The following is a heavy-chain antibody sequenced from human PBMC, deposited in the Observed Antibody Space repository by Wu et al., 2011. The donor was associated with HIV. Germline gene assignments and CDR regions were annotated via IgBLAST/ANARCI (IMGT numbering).Heavy chain of an antibody. CDR2: IIPIFGSS. V-gene: IGHV1-69*14. CDR3: ARDRLDETNYYYGLDV. Sequence: QVQLVQSGTEVKKPGSSVKVSCKASGGTFNNDAIIWVRQAPGQGLEWMGRIIPIFGSSNYAQKFQGRFTITADKSTSTTYVELSSLRSEDTAVYYCARDRLDETNYYYGLDVWAQGTTVTVSS. D-gene: IGHD3-10*01. J-gene: IGHJ6*02. CDR1: GGTFNNDA.